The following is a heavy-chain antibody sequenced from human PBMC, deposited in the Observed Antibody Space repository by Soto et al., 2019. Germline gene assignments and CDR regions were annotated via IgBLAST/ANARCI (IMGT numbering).Heavy chain of an antibody. V-gene: IGHV4-59*08. CDR1: GGSISSYY. Sequence: QVQLQESGPGLVKPSETLSLTCTVSGGSISSYYWSWIRQPPGKGLEWIGYIYYSGSTNYNPSLQSRVTISVDTSKSQSSLKLGSVTAADTAVYYCARRYGYSFDYWGQGTLVTVSS. J-gene: IGHJ4*02. CDR2: IYYSGST. D-gene: IGHD1-1*01. CDR3: ARRYGYSFDY.